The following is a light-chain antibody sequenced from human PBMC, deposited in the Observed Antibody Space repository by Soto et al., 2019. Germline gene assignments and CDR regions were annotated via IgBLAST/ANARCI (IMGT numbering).Light chain of an antibody. CDR3: QQYGSSGT. CDR1: QSVSSSY. Sequence: EIVLTQSPGTLSLSPWESVTLSCRASQSVSSSYLAWYQQKPGQAPRLLIYGASNRATGIPDRFSGSGSGTDFTLTISRLEPEDFAVYYCQQYGSSGTFGQGTKVDIK. V-gene: IGKV3-20*01. J-gene: IGKJ1*01. CDR2: GAS.